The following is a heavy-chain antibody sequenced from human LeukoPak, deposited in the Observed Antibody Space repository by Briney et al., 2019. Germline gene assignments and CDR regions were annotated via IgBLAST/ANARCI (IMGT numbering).Heavy chain of an antibody. D-gene: IGHD2-21*01. CDR3: ARDLCGGDCYHPGWFDP. J-gene: IGHJ5*02. Sequence: GASVKLSCKASGYTFTGYYMHWVRQAPGQGLEWMGWINPNSGGTNYAQKFQGRVTMTRDTSISTAYMELSRLRSDDTAVYYCARDLCGGDCYHPGWFDPWGQGTLVTVSS. V-gene: IGHV1-2*02. CDR2: INPNSGGT. CDR1: GYTFTGYY.